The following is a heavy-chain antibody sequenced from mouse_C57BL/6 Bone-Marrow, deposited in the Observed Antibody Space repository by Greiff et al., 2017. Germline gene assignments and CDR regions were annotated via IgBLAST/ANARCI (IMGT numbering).Heavy chain of an antibody. CDR2: INPSTGGT. D-gene: IGHD1-1*01. CDR3: AREIYYYGSSLAY. CDR1: GYSFTGYY. V-gene: IGHV1-42*01. J-gene: IGHJ3*01. Sequence: VQLQQSGPELVKPGASVKISCKASGYSFTGYYMNWVKQSPEKSLEWIGEINPSTGGTTYNQKFKAKATLTVDKYSSTAYMQLKSLTSEDSAVYYGAREIYYYGSSLAYWGQGTLVTVSA.